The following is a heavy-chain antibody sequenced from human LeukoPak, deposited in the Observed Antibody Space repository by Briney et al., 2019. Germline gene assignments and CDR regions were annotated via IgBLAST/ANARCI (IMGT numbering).Heavy chain of an antibody. V-gene: IGHV4-34*01. Sequence: SETLSLTCAVYGGSFSGYYWSWIRQPPGKGLEWIGEINHSGSTNYNPSLKSRVTISVDTSKNQFSLKLSSVTAADTAVYYCARGRGDSGYDVTAYYYYYGMDVWGQGTTVTVSS. D-gene: IGHD5-12*01. CDR2: INHSGST. CDR1: GGSFSGYY. CDR3: ARGRGDSGYDVTAYYYYYGMDV. J-gene: IGHJ6*02.